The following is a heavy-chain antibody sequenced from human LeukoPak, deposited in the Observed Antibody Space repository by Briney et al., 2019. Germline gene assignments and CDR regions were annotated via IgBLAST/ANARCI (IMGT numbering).Heavy chain of an antibody. Sequence: ASVKVSCKASGGTFSSYAISWVRQAPGQGLEWMGRIIPILGIANYAQKFQGRVTITADKSTSTAYMELSGLRSEDTAVYYCASGSGYDPYYYGMDVWGQGTTVTVSS. CDR2: IIPILGIA. J-gene: IGHJ6*02. CDR1: GGTFSSYA. V-gene: IGHV1-69*04. D-gene: IGHD5-12*01. CDR3: ASGSGYDPYYYGMDV.